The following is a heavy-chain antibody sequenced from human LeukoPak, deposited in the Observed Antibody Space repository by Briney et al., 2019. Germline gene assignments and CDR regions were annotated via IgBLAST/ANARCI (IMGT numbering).Heavy chain of an antibody. Sequence: GGSLRLSCAASGFTFGEYAMHWVRQAPGKGLEWVSGISSNSGSITYGDSVKGRLTISRDNAKNSLYLQMNSLRAEDTALYYCAKSGCSSTSCYVNCWGQGTLVTVSS. D-gene: IGHD2-2*01. V-gene: IGHV3-9*01. J-gene: IGHJ4*02. CDR3: AKSGCSSTSCYVNC. CDR1: GFTFGEYA. CDR2: ISSNSGSI.